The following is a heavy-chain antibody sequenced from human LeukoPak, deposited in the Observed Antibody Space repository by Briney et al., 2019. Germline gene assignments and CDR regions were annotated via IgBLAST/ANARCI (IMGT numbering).Heavy chain of an antibody. CDR1: GGSISSGGYS. J-gene: IGHJ4*02. Sequence: PSETLSLTCAVSGGSISSGGYSWSWIRQPPGKGLEWIGYIYHSGSTYYNPSLKSRVTISVDRSKNQFSLKLSSVTAADTAVYYCASPGTEGSRFDYWGQGTLVTVSS. D-gene: IGHD3/OR15-3a*01. V-gene: IGHV4-30-2*01. CDR3: ASPGTEGSRFDY. CDR2: IYHSGST.